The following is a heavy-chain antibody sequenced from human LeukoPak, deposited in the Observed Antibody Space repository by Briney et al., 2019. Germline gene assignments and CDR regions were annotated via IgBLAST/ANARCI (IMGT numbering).Heavy chain of an antibody. D-gene: IGHD1-26*01. Sequence: HPGRSLRLSCAASGFTLSTYAIHWVRQAPGKGLEWVAVISYDGSTKNYAGSVKGRFTISRDNSKNTLNLQMNSLRAEDTAVYYCARSPGILGANYFDYWGQGTLVTVSS. J-gene: IGHJ4*02. V-gene: IGHV3-30*04. CDR1: GFTLSTYA. CDR2: ISYDGSTK. CDR3: ARSPGILGANYFDY.